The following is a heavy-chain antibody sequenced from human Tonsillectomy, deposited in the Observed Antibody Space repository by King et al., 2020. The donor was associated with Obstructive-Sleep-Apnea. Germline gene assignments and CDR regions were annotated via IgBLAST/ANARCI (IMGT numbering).Heavy chain of an antibody. Sequence: VQLQESGPGLVKPSETLSLTCSVSGGSISSYYWSWIRQPPGKGLEWIGYIYYSGTSNYNPSLKSRVTISVDTSKNQFSLKLSSVTAADTAVYYCARAPYGSGIIDWFDPWDQGTLVTVSS. CDR1: GGSISSYY. V-gene: IGHV4-59*01. CDR3: ARAPYGSGIIDWFDP. J-gene: IGHJ5*02. CDR2: IYYSGTS. D-gene: IGHD3-10*01.